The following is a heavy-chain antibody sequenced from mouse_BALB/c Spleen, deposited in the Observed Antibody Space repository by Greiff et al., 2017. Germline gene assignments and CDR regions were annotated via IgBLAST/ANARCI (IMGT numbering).Heavy chain of an antibody. Sequence: EVQLVESGTVLARPGASVKMSCKASGYTFTSYWMHWVKQRPGQGLEWIGAIYPGNSDTSYNQKFKGKAKLTAVTSTSTAYMELSSLTNEDSAVYYCTRMGTTATLYAMDYWGQGTSVTVSS. D-gene: IGHD1-2*01. CDR1: GYTFTSYW. CDR3: TRMGTTATLYAMDY. CDR2: IYPGNSDT. J-gene: IGHJ4*01. V-gene: IGHV1-5*01.